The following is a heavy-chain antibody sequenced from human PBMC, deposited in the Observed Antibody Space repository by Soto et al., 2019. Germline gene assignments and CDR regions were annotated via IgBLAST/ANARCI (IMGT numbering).Heavy chain of an antibody. V-gene: IGHV1-46*01. Sequence: ASVKVSCKASGYTFTSYYMHWVRQAPGQGLEWMGIINPSGGSTSYAQKFQGRVTMTRDTSTSTVYMELRSLRSEDTAVYYCAREWVFCRGDCYIYYYYGMDVWGQGTTVTVSS. CDR2: INPSGGST. CDR3: AREWVFCRGDCYIYYYYGMDV. CDR1: GYTFTSYY. J-gene: IGHJ6*02. D-gene: IGHD2-21*02.